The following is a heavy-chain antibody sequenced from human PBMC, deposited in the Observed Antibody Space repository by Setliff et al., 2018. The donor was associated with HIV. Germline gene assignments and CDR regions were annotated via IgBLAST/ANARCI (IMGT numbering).Heavy chain of an antibody. CDR3: ARVVVRGVTFIAEYFQH. CDR2: INPNSGGT. Sequence: ASVKVSCKASGYTFTGYYMHWVRQAPGQGLGWMGWINPNSGGTNYAQKLQGRVTMTTDTSTSTAYMELRSLRSDDTAVYYCARVVVRGVTFIAEYFQHWGQGTLVTVSS. V-gene: IGHV1-2*02. J-gene: IGHJ1*01. CDR1: GYTFTGYY. D-gene: IGHD3-10*01.